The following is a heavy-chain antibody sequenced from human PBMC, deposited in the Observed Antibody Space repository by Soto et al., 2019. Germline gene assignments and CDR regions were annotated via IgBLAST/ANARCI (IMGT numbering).Heavy chain of an antibody. CDR3: ARGTFGVVKD. CDR2: VSGDGSST. Sequence: GGSLRLSCAASGFTFSSSWMHWVRQAPGKGLVWVSRVSGDGSSTNYADSVKGRFTISRDNAKNTLYLQMNSLRAEDAAVYYCARGTFGVVKDWGQGTLVTVSS. D-gene: IGHD3-3*01. V-gene: IGHV3-74*01. CDR1: GFTFSSSW. J-gene: IGHJ4*02.